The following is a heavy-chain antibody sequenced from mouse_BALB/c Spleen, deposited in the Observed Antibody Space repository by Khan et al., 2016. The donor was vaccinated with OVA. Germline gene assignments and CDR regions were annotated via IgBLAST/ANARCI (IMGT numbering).Heavy chain of an antibody. CDR1: GYTFTSYY. D-gene: IGHD2-2*01. Sequence: QVQLQQSGAELVKPGASVNLSCKASGYTFTSYYIYWVKQRPGQGLEWIGEINPSNGGTDFNEKFKNKATLTVDKSSSTAFLQLASLTSDDSAVYYCTRGGYGCFAYWGQGTLVTVSA. CDR3: TRGGYGCFAY. V-gene: IGHV1S81*02. J-gene: IGHJ3*01. CDR2: INPSNGGT.